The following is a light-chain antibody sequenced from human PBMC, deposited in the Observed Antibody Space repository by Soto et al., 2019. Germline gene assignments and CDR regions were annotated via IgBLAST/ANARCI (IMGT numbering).Light chain of an antibody. Sequence: QSVLTQPPSASGTPGQRVTISCSGSNSNIGGNPVNWFQQLPGTAPKLLIYNNNQRPSGVPDRISGSKSGTSASLAISGLHSEDEADYFCAAWDDSLEGWVFGGGTKLTVL. CDR3: AAWDDSLEGWV. CDR1: NSNIGGNP. V-gene: IGLV1-44*01. CDR2: NNN. J-gene: IGLJ3*02.